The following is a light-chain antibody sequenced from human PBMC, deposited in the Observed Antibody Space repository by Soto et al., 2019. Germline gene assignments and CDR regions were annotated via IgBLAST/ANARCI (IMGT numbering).Light chain of an antibody. J-gene: IGKJ1*01. CDR2: GAS. Sequence: ETVLTQSPATLSLSPGERATLSCRASQSVSSYLAWYQQRPGQAPRLLIYGASNRATGIPGRFSGSGSGTDFTLTISRLEPEDFAVYYCQQYGSSWTFGQGTKLDIK. CDR3: QQYGSSWT. CDR1: QSVSSY. V-gene: IGKV3-20*01.